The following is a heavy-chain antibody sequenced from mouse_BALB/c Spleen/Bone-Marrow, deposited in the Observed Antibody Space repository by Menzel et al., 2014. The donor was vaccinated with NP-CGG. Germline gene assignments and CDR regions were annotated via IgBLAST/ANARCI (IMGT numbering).Heavy chain of an antibody. J-gene: IGHJ1*01. CDR2: IYPYNGVS. CDR1: GYSFTGYY. Sequence: VQLQQSGPELVKPGASVKISCKASGYSFTGYYMHWVKQSHGNSLDWIGYIYPYNGVSGYNQKFKGKATLTVDKSSSTAYMELRSLTSGDSAVYYCESRGEYFDVWGAGTTVTVSS. CDR3: ESRGEYFDV. V-gene: IGHV1-31*01.